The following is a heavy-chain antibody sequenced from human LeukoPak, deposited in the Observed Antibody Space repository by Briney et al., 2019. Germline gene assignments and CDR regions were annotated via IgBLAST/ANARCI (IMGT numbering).Heavy chain of an antibody. CDR2: ISSSSSYI. J-gene: IGHJ1*01. V-gene: IGHV3-21*01. CDR3: ARGNRIAAAGFQH. Sequence: GGSLRLSCAASGFTFSSYSMNWVRQAPGKGLEWVSSISSSSSYIYYADSVKGRFTISRDNAKNSLYLQMNSLRAEDTAVYYCARGNRIAAAGFQHWGQGTLVTVSS. CDR1: GFTFSSYS. D-gene: IGHD6-13*01.